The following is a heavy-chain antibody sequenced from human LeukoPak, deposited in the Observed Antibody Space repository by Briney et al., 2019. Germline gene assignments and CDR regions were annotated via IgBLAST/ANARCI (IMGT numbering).Heavy chain of an antibody. J-gene: IGHJ6*03. CDR2: INHSGST. Sequence: SETLSLTCAVYGGSFSGYYWSWIRQPPGEGLEWIGEINHSGSTNYNPSLKSRVTISVDTSKNQFSLKLSSVTAADTAVYYCARGLAAARQEYYYYYMDVWGKGTTVTVSS. D-gene: IGHD6-13*01. V-gene: IGHV4-34*01. CDR1: GGSFSGYY. CDR3: ARGLAAARQEYYYYYMDV.